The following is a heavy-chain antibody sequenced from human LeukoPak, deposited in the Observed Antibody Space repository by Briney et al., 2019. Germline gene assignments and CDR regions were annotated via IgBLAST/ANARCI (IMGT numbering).Heavy chain of an antibody. Sequence: GESLKISCQGFGYPSTTSWMGWVRQLPGKGLEWAAIIYAGNSDAKYSPSFQGQVSISTDRSISTAYLHWSSLKASDTAIYYCAIINHPDGRVYWGQGTLVTVSS. CDR3: AIINHPDGRVY. V-gene: IGHV5-51*01. CDR2: IYAGNSDA. J-gene: IGHJ4*02. CDR1: GYPSTTSW. D-gene: IGHD5-24*01.